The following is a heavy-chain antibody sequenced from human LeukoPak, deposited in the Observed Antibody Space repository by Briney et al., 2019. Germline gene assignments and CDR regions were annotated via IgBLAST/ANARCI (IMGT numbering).Heavy chain of an antibody. Sequence: SETLSLTCAVYGGSFSGHYWSWIRQPPGKGLEWIGEINHSGSTNYNPSLKSRVTISVDTSKNQFSLKLSSVTAADTAVYYCASGHIVVVPAAGKYFDYWGQGTLVTVSS. CDR1: GGSFSGHY. V-gene: IGHV4-34*01. CDR3: ASGHIVVVPAAGKYFDY. J-gene: IGHJ4*02. CDR2: INHSGST. D-gene: IGHD2-2*01.